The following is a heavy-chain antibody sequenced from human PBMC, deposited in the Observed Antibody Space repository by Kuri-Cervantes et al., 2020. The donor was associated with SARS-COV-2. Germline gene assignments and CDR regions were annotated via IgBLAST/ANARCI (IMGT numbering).Heavy chain of an antibody. V-gene: IGHV3-21*01. CDR1: GFTFSSYS. CDR2: ISSSSSYI. Sequence: GESLKISCAASGFTFSSYSMNWVRQAPGKGLEWVSSISSSSSYIYYADSVKGRFTISRDNAKNSLYLQMNSLRAEDTAVYYCARVRNDYYYYYYMDVWGKGTTGTVSS. CDR3: ARVRNDYYYYYYMDV. J-gene: IGHJ6*03.